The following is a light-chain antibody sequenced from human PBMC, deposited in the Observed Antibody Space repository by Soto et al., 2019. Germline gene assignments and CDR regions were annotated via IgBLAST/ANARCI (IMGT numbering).Light chain of an antibody. V-gene: IGLV1-47*01. J-gene: IGLJ3*02. CDR1: STNIGNNY. CDR3: VAWDDSLSGRV. Sequence: QSVLTQPPSVSGTPGQRVTISCSGSSTNIGNNYVYWYQQFPGTAPKLLIYRNDQRPSGVPDRFSGSKSGTSASLAISGLRSEDVADFYCVAWDDSLSGRVFGGGTQLTVL. CDR2: RND.